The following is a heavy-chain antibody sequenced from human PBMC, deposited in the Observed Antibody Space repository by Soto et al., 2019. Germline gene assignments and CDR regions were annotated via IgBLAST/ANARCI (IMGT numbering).Heavy chain of an antibody. CDR3: AKDSWDSGWDDFDY. J-gene: IGHJ4*02. CDR2: ISGSGGTT. V-gene: IGHV3-23*01. Sequence: EVQLLESGGGLLQPWGSLRLSCAASGFTFSSFAMNWVRQAPGRGLEGVSFISGSGGTTYDADSVKGQFTISRDKSKNTLYLQLNGLRADDTAVYYCAKDSWDSGWDDFDYWGQGILVTVSS. D-gene: IGHD6-19*01. CDR1: GFTFSSFA.